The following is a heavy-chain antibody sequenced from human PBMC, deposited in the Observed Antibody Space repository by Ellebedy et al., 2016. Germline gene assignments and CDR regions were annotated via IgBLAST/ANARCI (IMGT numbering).Heavy chain of an antibody. Sequence: GESLKISCVASGFTVSANYMSWVRQAPGKGLEWVSTLYSGGTILYADSVKGRFTISRDNSKNTLYLQMNSLTVEDTAVYYCAKGNAIPGPEPLDFWGQGTLVTVSS. J-gene: IGHJ4*02. CDR1: GFTVSANY. CDR3: AKGNAIPGPEPLDF. V-gene: IGHV3-66*01. D-gene: IGHD1-14*01. CDR2: LYSGGTI.